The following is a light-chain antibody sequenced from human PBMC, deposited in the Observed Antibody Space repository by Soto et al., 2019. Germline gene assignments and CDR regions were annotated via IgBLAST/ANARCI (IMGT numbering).Light chain of an antibody. V-gene: IGKV3-20*01. CDR1: QSVNSRF. CDR2: AAS. CDR3: QQYGDSPPNT. Sequence: EIVLTQSPGTLSLSPGASATLSCRASQSVNSRFLAWYQHKPGQAPRLLIYAASTRATGIPDRFSGSASGTDFTLTISRLEPEDFAVYYCQQYGDSPPNTFGQGTKLEIK. J-gene: IGKJ2*01.